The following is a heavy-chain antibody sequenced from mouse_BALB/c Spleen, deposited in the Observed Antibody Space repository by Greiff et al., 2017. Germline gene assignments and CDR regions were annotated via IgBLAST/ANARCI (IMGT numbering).Heavy chain of an antibody. CDR3: AREVLLRRYFDV. CDR2: INSNGGST. J-gene: IGHJ1*01. CDR1: GFTFSSYG. V-gene: IGHV5-6-3*01. Sequence: EVQGVESGGGLVQPGGSLKLSCAASGFTFSSYGMSWVRQTPDKRLELVATINSNGGSTYYPDSVKGRFTISRDNAKNTLYLQMSSLKSEDTAMYHCAREVLLRRYFDVWGAGTTVTVSS. D-gene: IGHD1-1*01.